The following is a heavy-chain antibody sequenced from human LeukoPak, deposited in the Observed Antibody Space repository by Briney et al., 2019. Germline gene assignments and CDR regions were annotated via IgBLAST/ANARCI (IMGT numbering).Heavy chain of an antibody. V-gene: IGHV3-30*03. Sequence: PGGSLRLSCAASGFTFSTYGMHWVRQAPGKGLEWVAVISYDGSNTFYADSVKGRFTISRDNSKNTLYLQMNSLRAEDTAVYYCARDGRYYDILTGYYRSHAFDIWGQGTMVTVSS. CDR1: GFTFSTYG. D-gene: IGHD3-9*01. J-gene: IGHJ3*02. CDR3: ARDGRYYDILTGYYRSHAFDI. CDR2: ISYDGSNT.